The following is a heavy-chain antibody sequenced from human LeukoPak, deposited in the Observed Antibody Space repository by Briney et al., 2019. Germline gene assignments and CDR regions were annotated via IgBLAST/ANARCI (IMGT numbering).Heavy chain of an antibody. V-gene: IGHV3-30*03. J-gene: IGHJ4*02. CDR2: ISYDGSNK. D-gene: IGHD6-19*01. CDR3: ARDSGGSLFDL. CDR1: GFRFSGYV. Sequence: PGGPLRLSCAASGFRFSGYVMHWVRQAPGKGLEWVALISYDGSNKYYGDSVKGRFTISRDNSKNTLSLEMSSLRGDDTALYYCARDSGGSLFDLWGQGTLVVVSS.